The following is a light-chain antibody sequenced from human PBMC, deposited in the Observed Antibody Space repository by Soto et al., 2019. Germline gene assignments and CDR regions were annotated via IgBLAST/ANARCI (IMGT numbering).Light chain of an antibody. CDR1: QSIGTL. V-gene: IGKV1-5*03. CDR3: KQNNIYSKTWT. Sequence: DIQMTQSPSTLSASIGDRVTLTCRASQSIGTLLAWYQLQPGKAPKLLIYKASTLESGVPSRFSGSGSGTDFPLTNSIIHPDVFAIYYCKQNNIYSKTWTSGKGTKV. CDR2: KAS. J-gene: IGKJ1*01.